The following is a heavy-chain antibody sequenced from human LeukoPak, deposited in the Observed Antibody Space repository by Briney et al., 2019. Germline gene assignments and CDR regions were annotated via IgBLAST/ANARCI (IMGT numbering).Heavy chain of an antibody. CDR1: GGSVSSGSYC. CDR2: VHVDGRT. J-gene: IGHJ1*01. Sequence: SETLSLTCTVSGGSVSSGSYCWTWIRQPPGKGLEWIGEVHVDGRTNYNPSLKSRLTISVDTSKSQFSLKLSSVTAADTAVYYCARPGGLVEYFQHWGQGTLVTVSS. CDR3: ARPGGLVEYFQH. D-gene: IGHD3/OR15-3a*01. V-gene: IGHV4-39*01.